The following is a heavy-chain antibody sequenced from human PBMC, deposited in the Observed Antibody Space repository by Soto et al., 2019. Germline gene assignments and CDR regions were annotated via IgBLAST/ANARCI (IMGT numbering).Heavy chain of an antibody. J-gene: IGHJ6*02. V-gene: IGHV3-30*18. CDR3: TKREYSSTEAENYNHYAMDV. Sequence: QVQLVESGGGVVQPGRSLRLSCAASGFTFSSYGMHWVRQAPGKGLEWVAVISYDGSNKYYADSVKGRFTISRDNSKNTRYLIMNSLTAEDPRVYYYTKREYSSTEAENYNHYAMDVRGQGTTDTVSS. CDR1: GFTFSSYG. D-gene: IGHD6-6*01. CDR2: ISYDGSNK.